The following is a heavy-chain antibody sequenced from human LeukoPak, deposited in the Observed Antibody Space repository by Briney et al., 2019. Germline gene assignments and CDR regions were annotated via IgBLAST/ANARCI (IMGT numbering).Heavy chain of an antibody. Sequence: ASVKVSCKASGGTFSSYAISWVRQAPGQGLEWMGRIIPIFGTANYAQKFQGRVTITTDESTSTAYMELSSLRSEDTAVYYCARVGGIERWLQLGAFGIWGQGTIVAVSS. D-gene: IGHD5-24*01. CDR2: IIPIFGTA. V-gene: IGHV1-69*05. J-gene: IGHJ3*02. CDR3: ARVGGIERWLQLGAFGI. CDR1: GGTFSSYA.